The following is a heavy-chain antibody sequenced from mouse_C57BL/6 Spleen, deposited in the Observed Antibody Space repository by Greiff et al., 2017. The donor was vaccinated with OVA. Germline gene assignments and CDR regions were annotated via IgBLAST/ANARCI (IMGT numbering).Heavy chain of an antibody. V-gene: IGHV2-2*01. CDR1: GFSLTSYG. CDR2: IWSGGST. CDR3: ARIGDGYDVFAY. D-gene: IGHD2-2*01. Sequence: QVQLKESGPGLVQPSQSLSITCTVSGFSLTSYGVHWVRQSPGKGLEWLGVIWSGGSTDYNAAFISRLSISKDNSKSQVFFKMNSLQADDTAIYYCARIGDGYDVFAYWGQGTLVTVSA. J-gene: IGHJ3*01.